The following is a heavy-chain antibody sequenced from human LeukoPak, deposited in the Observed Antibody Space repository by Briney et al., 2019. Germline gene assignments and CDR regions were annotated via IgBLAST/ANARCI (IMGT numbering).Heavy chain of an antibody. V-gene: IGHV3-33*01. Sequence: PGRSLRLSCAASGFTFSSYGMHWVRQAPGKGLEWVAVIWYDGSNKYYADSVKGRFTISRDNSKNTLYLQMNSLRAEDTAVYYCAREGPHGYSYGYPVDYWGQGTLVTVSS. D-gene: IGHD5-18*01. CDR1: GFTFSSYG. J-gene: IGHJ4*02. CDR3: AREGPHGYSYGYPVDY. CDR2: IWYDGSNK.